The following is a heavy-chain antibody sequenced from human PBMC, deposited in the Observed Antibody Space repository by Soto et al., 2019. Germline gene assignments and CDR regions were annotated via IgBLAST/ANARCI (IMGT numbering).Heavy chain of an antibody. CDR3: AKDLYYGSGSYFDY. CDR2: ISGSGGST. J-gene: IGHJ4*02. D-gene: IGHD3-10*01. Sequence: GGSLRLSCAASGLTFSSYAMSWVRQAPGKGLEWVSAISGSGGSTYYADSVKGRFTISRDNSKNTLYLQMNSLRAEDTAVYYCAKDLYYGSGSYFDYWGQGTLVTVSS. CDR1: GLTFSSYA. V-gene: IGHV3-23*01.